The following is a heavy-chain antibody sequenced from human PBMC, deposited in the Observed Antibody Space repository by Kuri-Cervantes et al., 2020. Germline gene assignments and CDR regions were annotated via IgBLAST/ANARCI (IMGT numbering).Heavy chain of an antibody. CDR2: ISYDVVSE. V-gene: IGHV3-30*03. J-gene: IGHJ6*02. CDR1: GFSFNNYG. D-gene: IGHD5-18*01. CDR3: ASRGYSYGYDYYYGMDV. Sequence: GESLKISCAASGFSFNNYGTHWVRQAPGKGLEWVAMISYDVVSEYYADSVKGRFTISRDNSKNTLYLQMNSLKAEDTAVYYCASRGYSYGYDYYYGMDVWGQGTTVTVSS.